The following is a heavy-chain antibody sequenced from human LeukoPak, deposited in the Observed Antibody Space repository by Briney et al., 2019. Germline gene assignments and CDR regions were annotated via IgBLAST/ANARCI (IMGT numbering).Heavy chain of an antibody. J-gene: IGHJ5*02. CDR2: IYPGDSDT. CDR3: AHYDSSAYYAS. D-gene: IGHD3-22*01. CDR1: GYSFTTYW. Sequence: GESLKISCKGSGYSFTTYWIGWVRQMPGKGLEWMGIIYPGDSDTKYSPSFQGQVTISADKSISTAYLQWSSLKASDTAMYYCAHYDSSAYYASWGQGTLVTVSS. V-gene: IGHV5-51*01.